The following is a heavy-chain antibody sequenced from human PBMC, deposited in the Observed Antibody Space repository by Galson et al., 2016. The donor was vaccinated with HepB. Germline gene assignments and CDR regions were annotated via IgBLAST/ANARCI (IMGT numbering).Heavy chain of an antibody. V-gene: IGHV4-31*03. CDR1: GDSLSSGGFY. CDR3: SREYGSWAHDH. J-gene: IGHJ6*02. CDR2: IYHHGNA. Sequence: TLSLTCTVSGDSLSSGGFYWSWIRQYPGKGLEWIGFIYHHGNAYYTPSLKSRTTISVDTSQNQLSLKLTSVTATETAIYYYSREYGSWAHDHWGQGTTVTVSS. D-gene: IGHD3-10*01.